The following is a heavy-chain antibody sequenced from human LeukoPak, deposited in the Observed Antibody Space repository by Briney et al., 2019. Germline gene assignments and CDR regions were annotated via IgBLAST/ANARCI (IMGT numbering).Heavy chain of an antibody. Sequence: GGSLRLSCAASGFTFSSYAMHWVRQAPGKGLEWVAVISYDGSNKYYADSVKGRFTISRDNSKNTLYLQINSLRAEDTAVYYCAREQTYYDILTGYYSVTYFDYWGQGTLVTVSS. D-gene: IGHD3-9*01. CDR1: GFTFSSYA. CDR2: ISYDGSNK. CDR3: AREQTYYDILTGYYSVTYFDY. J-gene: IGHJ4*02. V-gene: IGHV3-30-3*01.